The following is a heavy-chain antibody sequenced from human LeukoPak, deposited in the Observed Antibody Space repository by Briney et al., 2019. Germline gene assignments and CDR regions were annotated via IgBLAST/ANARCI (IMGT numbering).Heavy chain of an antibody. CDR3: AREGDYYDSGVYYRIDF. D-gene: IGHD3-22*01. Sequence: SETLSLTCTVSGGSINPYYWSWIRQPPGKGLEWIGDDYHSGSTNYHPSLKNRVTMSVDTSNHQFSLKLSSVTAADTAMYYCAREGDYYDSGVYYRIDFWGQGTLVTVSS. CDR1: GGSINPYY. J-gene: IGHJ4*02. V-gene: IGHV4-59*01. CDR2: DYHSGST.